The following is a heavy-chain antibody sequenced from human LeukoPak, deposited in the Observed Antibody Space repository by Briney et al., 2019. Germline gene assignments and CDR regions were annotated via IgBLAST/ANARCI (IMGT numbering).Heavy chain of an antibody. Sequence: PGGSLRLSCAASGFTSTNYGMTWVRQAPGTGLELVANIKEDGSEKYYVDSVKGRFTISRDNAKKSVYQQMNSLRAEDTAVYYCVYGGSYYVAWGQGTLVTVSS. V-gene: IGHV3-7*01. CDR1: GFTSTNYG. J-gene: IGHJ5*02. CDR2: IKEDGSEK. CDR3: VYGGSYYVA. D-gene: IGHD1-26*01.